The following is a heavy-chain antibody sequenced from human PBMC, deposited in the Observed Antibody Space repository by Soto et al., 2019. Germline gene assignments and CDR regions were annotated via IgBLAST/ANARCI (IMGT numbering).Heavy chain of an antibody. J-gene: IGHJ3*02. Sequence: HPGGALRLSCADSGFTFSSYGMHWVRQAPGKGLEWVAFISYNGSNKYYADSVKGRFTISRDNSKNTLYLQMNSLSAEETAVYYCSKSGDDDAFDIWGQGTMVTVSS. CDR2: ISYNGSNK. D-gene: IGHD4-17*01. CDR3: SKSGDDDAFDI. V-gene: IGHV3-30*18. CDR1: GFTFSSYG.